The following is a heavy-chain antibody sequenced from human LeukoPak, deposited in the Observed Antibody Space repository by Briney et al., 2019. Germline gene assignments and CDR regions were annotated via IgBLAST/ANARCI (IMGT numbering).Heavy chain of an antibody. CDR3: ARVFYTAMVISEYYFDY. V-gene: IGHV1-18*01. J-gene: IGHJ4*02. CDR1: GYTFTSYG. D-gene: IGHD5-18*01. Sequence: ASVKVSCKASGYTFTSYGISWVRQAPGQGLEWMGWISAYNGNTNYAQKLQGRVTMTTDTSTSTAYMELRSLRSDDTAVYYCARVFYTAMVISEYYFDYWGQGTLVTVSS. CDR2: ISAYNGNT.